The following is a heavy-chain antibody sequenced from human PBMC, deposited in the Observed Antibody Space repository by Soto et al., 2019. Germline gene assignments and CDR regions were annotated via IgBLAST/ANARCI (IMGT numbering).Heavy chain of an antibody. CDR1: GGSISSGDYY. J-gene: IGHJ6*02. V-gene: IGHV4-30-4*01. Sequence: QVQLQESGPGLVKPSQTLSLTCTVSGGSISSGDYYWSWIRQPPGKGLEWIGYIYYSGSTYYNPSIKSRVTISVDTSKNQFSLKLSSVTAADTAVYYCARDFVDCSGGSCYPPSGMDVWGQGTTVTVSS. CDR2: IYYSGST. D-gene: IGHD2-15*01. CDR3: ARDFVDCSGGSCYPPSGMDV.